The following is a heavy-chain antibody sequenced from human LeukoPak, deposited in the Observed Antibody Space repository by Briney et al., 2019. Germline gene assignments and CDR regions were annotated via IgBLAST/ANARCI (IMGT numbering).Heavy chain of an antibody. Sequence: PGGSLRLSCAASGFSFSSHWMSWVRQAPGKGLEGVANINQDGREKQYVDSVKGRFTISRDNAKNSLYLQMNSLRAEDTAVYYCARAAGYYDSSGYPPGNDAFDIWGKGTMVTVSS. CDR3: ARAAGYYDSSGYPPGNDAFDI. V-gene: IGHV3-7*03. J-gene: IGHJ3*02. CDR1: GFSFSSHW. CDR2: INQDGREK. D-gene: IGHD3-22*01.